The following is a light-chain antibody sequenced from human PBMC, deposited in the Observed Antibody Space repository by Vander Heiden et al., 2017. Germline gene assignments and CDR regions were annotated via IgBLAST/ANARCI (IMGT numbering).Light chain of an antibody. CDR3: QQDNTFSLT. Sequence: IQITQSPSTLSASVGDRVTITCRASQSISSWLAWYQQQPGKAPKLLIYKASSLASGVPSRFRGSGSGTEFTLTISSLQPDDFATYYCQQDNTFSLTFGQGTKVEIK. J-gene: IGKJ1*01. CDR1: QSISSW. V-gene: IGKV1-5*03. CDR2: KAS.